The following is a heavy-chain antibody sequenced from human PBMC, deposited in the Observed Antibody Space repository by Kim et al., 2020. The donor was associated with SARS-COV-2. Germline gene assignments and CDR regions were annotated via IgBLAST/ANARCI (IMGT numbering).Heavy chain of an antibody. V-gene: IGHV3-48*03. Sequence: GGSLRLSCAASGFTFSSYEMNWVRQAPGKGLEWVSYISSSGSTIYYADSVKGRFTISRDNAKNSLYLQMNSLRAEDTAVYYCARVDSGSYGIDYWGQGTLVTVSS. CDR1: GFTFSSYE. CDR3: ARVDSGSYGIDY. J-gene: IGHJ4*02. D-gene: IGHD1-26*01. CDR2: ISSSGSTI.